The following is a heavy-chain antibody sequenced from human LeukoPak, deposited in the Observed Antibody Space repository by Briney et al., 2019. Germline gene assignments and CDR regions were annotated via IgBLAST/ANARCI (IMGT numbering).Heavy chain of an antibody. D-gene: IGHD3-10*01. Sequence: GGSLRLSCAASGFTFSSYAMSWVRQAPGKGLEWVSAISGSGGSTYYADSVKGRFTISRDNSKNTLYLQMNSLRAEDTAVYYCAKELWFGELAREYYYYYGMDVWGQGTTVTVSS. CDR2: ISGSGGST. V-gene: IGHV3-23*01. J-gene: IGHJ6*02. CDR1: GFTFSSYA. CDR3: AKELWFGELAREYYYYYGMDV.